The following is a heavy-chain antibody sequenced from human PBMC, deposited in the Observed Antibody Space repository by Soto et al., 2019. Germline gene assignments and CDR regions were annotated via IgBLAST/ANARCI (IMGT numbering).Heavy chain of an antibody. J-gene: IGHJ5*02. D-gene: IGHD6-13*01. Sequence: GGSLRLSCAASGFTFSTYAMGWVRQAPGKGLEWVSYISSSSSTIYYADSVKGRFTISRDNAKNSLYLQMNSLRAEDTAVYYCARHPERIAQIGWFDPWGQGTLVTGSS. CDR2: ISSSSSTI. CDR1: GFTFSTYA. CDR3: ARHPERIAQIGWFDP. V-gene: IGHV3-48*01.